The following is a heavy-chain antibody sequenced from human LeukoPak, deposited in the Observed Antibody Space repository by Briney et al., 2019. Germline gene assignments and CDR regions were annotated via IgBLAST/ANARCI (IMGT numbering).Heavy chain of an antibody. D-gene: IGHD1-14*01. CDR3: ARGTTSYP. CDR2: IKEDGTEK. Sequence: GGSLRLSCAASGFMFSDYWMTWVRQAPGKGLERVANIKEDGTEKDYVESGRGRFAISKANAKNSLYLQMTSLRAEDTAVYYCARGTTSYPWGQGTLVTVSS. CDR1: GFMFSDYW. V-gene: IGHV3-7*01. J-gene: IGHJ5*02.